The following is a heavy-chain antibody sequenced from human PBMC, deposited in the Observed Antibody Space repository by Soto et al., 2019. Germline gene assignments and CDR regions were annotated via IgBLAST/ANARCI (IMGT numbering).Heavy chain of an antibody. Sequence: QGQLVQSGPEVKKPGASVKVSCKASGYTFSIYGISWVRQDPGQGLEWMGWVSGYNGDTKYAQKVQGRVTMTVHTSTYTAYMELRSLTSVDTAKYYCAKNGQPPYYYYGMYVWGQGTTVTVSS. V-gene: IGHV1-18*01. CDR3: AKNGQPPYYYYGMYV. J-gene: IGHJ6*02. D-gene: IGHD2-8*01. CDR1: GYTFSIYG. CDR2: VSGYNGDT.